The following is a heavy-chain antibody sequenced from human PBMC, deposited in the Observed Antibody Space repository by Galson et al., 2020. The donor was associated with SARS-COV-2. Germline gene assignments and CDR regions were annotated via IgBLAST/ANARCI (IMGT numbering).Heavy chain of an antibody. V-gene: IGHV1-18*01. CDR1: GYSFTSYG. CDR2: ISAYNGNT. D-gene: IGHD3-22*01. J-gene: IGHJ3*02. Sequence: ASVKVSCKASGYSFTSYGFSWVRQAPGQGLEWMGWISAYNGNTNYAQKFQGRVSMTTDTSTSTAYMELRSLKSDDTAVYYCVRVHYDSNGHHGFDIWGQGTMVTVSS. CDR3: VRVHYDSNGHHGFDI.